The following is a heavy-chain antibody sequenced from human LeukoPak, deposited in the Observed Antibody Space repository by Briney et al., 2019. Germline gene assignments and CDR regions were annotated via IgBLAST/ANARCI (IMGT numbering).Heavy chain of an antibody. D-gene: IGHD3-16*01. CDR2: IYYSGST. V-gene: IGHV4-61*05. CDR3: ARAEDLGVLDY. CDR1: GGSISSSSYY. J-gene: IGHJ4*02. Sequence: SETLSLTCTVSGGSISSSSYYWGWIRQPPGKGLEWIGYIYYSGSTNYNPSLKSRVTISVDTSKNQFSLKLSSVTAADTAVYYCARAEDLGVLDYWGQGTLVTVSS.